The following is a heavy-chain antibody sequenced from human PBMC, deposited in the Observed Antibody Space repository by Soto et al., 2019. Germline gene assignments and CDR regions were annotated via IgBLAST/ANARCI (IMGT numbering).Heavy chain of an antibody. CDR1: GGSISSGGYS. CDR3: ARFASSLRSFYYGMDV. V-gene: IGHV4-30-2*01. CDR2: IYHSGST. D-gene: IGHD3-16*02. Sequence: SETVSLTCAVSGGSISSGGYSWSWIRQPPGKGLEWIGYIYHSGSTYYNPSLKSRVTISVDRSKNQFSLKLSSVTAADTAVYYCARFASSLRSFYYGMDVWGQGTTVTVSS. J-gene: IGHJ6*02.